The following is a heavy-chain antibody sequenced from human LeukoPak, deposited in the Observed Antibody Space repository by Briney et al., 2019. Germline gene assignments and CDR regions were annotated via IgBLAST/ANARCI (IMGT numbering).Heavy chain of an antibody. Sequence: GGSLRLSCAASGFTFSSYSMNWVRQAPGKGLEWVSSISSSSSYIYYADSVKGRFTFSRDNAKNSLYLQMNSLRAEDTAVYYCARDLNPYSSSWYGYWGQGTLVTVSS. CDR1: GFTFSSYS. V-gene: IGHV3-21*01. J-gene: IGHJ4*02. CDR3: ARDLNPYSSSWYGY. CDR2: ISSSSSYI. D-gene: IGHD6-13*01.